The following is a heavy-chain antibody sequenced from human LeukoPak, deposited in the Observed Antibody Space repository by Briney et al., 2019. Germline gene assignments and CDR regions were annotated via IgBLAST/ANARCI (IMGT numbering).Heavy chain of an antibody. Sequence: GGSLRLSCAASGFTFNTYVMSWVRQAPGKGLEWVSAISGSGGSTYYADSVKGRFTISRDNSKNTLYLQMNSLRAEDTAVYYCAKHSSSGWFMITDYFDYWGQGTLVTVSS. J-gene: IGHJ4*02. CDR2: ISGSGGST. CDR1: GFTFNTYV. CDR3: AKHSSSGWFMITDYFDY. V-gene: IGHV3-23*01. D-gene: IGHD6-19*01.